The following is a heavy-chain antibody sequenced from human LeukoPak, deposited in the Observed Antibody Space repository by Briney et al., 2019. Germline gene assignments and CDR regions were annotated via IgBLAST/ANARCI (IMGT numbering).Heavy chain of an antibody. D-gene: IGHD2-2*01. Sequence: ASVKVSCKASGYTFTSYGISWVPQAPGQGLEWMGWISAYNGNTNYAQKLQGRVTMTTDTSTSTAYMELRSLRSDDTAVYYCARTRYCSSTSCYYYYYGMDVWGQGTTVTVSS. J-gene: IGHJ6*02. CDR3: ARTRYCSSTSCYYYYYGMDV. CDR1: GYTFTSYG. CDR2: ISAYNGNT. V-gene: IGHV1-18*01.